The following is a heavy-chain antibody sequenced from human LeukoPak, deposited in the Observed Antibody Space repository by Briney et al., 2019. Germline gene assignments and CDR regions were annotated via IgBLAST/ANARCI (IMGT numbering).Heavy chain of an antibody. J-gene: IGHJ6*02. CDR3: AIPTYYDFWSGYCPLLGMDV. V-gene: IGHV1-18*01. Sequence: GASVKVSCKASGYTFTSYGISWVRQAPGQGLEWMGWISAYNGNTNYAQKLQGRVTMTTDTSTSTAYMELRSLRSDDTAVYYCAIPTYYDFWSGYCPLLGMDVWGQGTTVTVSS. CDR1: GYTFTSYG. D-gene: IGHD3-3*01. CDR2: ISAYNGNT.